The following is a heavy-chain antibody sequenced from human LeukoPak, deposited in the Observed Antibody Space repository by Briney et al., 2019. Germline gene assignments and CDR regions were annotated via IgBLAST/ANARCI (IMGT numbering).Heavy chain of an antibody. V-gene: IGHV4-31*01. J-gene: IGHJ4*02. Sequence: SETLSLTCIVSGDSIDSGTYYWSWIRQHPGKGLEWIGFIYYDGNTYYNPSLRSPATISVDTSKNQFSLKLSSVTAADTAVYYCARAYDSSGYYYYYYFDNWGPGTLVTVSS. CDR1: GDSIDSGTYY. CDR3: ARAYDSSGYYYYYYFDN. D-gene: IGHD3-22*01. CDR2: IYYDGNT.